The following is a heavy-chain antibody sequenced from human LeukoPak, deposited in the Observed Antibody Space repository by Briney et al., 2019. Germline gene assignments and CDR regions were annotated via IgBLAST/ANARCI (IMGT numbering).Heavy chain of an antibody. CDR2: ISDSGNTI. D-gene: IGHD1-7*01. V-gene: IGHV3-11*01. J-gene: IGHJ3*02. CDR3: VRARDNWNYEAFDI. CDR1: GFTFSDYY. Sequence: SGGSLRLSCAASGFTFSDYYMNWIRQAPGKGLEWVSYISDSGNTIHSADSVKGRFTISRDNAKNSLYLQMNSLRAEDTAVYYCVRARDNWNYEAFDIWGQGTMVTVSS.